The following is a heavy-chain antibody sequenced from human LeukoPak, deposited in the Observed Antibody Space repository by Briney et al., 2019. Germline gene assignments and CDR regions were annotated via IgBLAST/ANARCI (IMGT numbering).Heavy chain of an antibody. V-gene: IGHV3-7*01. D-gene: IGHD3-3*01. CDR2: IKQDGSEK. Sequence: PGGSLRLSCAASGFTFSSYWMSWVRQAPGKGLEWVANIKQDGSEKYYVDSVKGRFTISRDNAKNSLYLQMNSLRAEDTAVYYCARADGGSITIFGVVMAPYYYYYYMDVWGKGTTVTVSS. CDR3: ARADGGSITIFGVVMAPYYYYYYMDV. J-gene: IGHJ6*03. CDR1: GFTFSSYW.